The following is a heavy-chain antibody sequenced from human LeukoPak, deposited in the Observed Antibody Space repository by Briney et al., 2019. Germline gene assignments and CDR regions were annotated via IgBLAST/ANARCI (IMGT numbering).Heavy chain of an antibody. D-gene: IGHD1-26*01. V-gene: IGHV4-39*07. CDR2: IYYSGST. J-gene: IGHJ3*02. CDR1: GGSISSSSYY. CDR3: ARGYRPRAGDAFDI. Sequence: SETLSLTCTVSGGSISSSSYYWGWIRQPPGKGLEWIGSIYYSGSTYYNPSLKSRVTISVDTSKNQFSLKLSSVTAADTAVYYCARGYRPRAGDAFDIWGQGTMVTVSS.